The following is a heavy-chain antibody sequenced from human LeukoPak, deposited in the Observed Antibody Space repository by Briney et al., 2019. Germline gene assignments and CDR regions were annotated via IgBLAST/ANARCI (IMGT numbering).Heavy chain of an antibody. Sequence: GESLKISCKSSGYSFTNYWIGWGRQMPGKGLEWMGTIYPGDSDTRYRPSFQGQVTISADKSISTAFLQWSSLKASDTAMYYCARLGVEAYDSSGYYYFDYWGQGALVTVSS. D-gene: IGHD3-22*01. V-gene: IGHV5-51*01. CDR3: ARLGVEAYDSSGYYYFDY. J-gene: IGHJ4*02. CDR1: GYSFTNYW. CDR2: IYPGDSDT.